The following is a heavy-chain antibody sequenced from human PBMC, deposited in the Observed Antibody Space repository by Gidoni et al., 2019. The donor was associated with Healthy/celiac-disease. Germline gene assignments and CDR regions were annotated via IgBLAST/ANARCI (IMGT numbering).Heavy chain of an antibody. Sequence: QVQLQQWGAGLLKPSETLSLTCAVYGGSLSGYYWSVIRQLPGKGLEWIGEINHSGSTNYNPPRKSRGTISVDTSKNQLSLKLSSVTAADTAVCYCARVMVRGVIITRKNFDYWGQGTLVTVSS. CDR1: GGSLSGYY. CDR3: ARVMVRGVIITRKNFDY. J-gene: IGHJ4*02. V-gene: IGHV4-34*01. CDR2: INHSGST. D-gene: IGHD3-10*01.